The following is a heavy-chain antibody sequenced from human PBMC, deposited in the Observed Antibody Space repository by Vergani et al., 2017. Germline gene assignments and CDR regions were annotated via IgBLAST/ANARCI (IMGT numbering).Heavy chain of an antibody. CDR3: ARQRPGSGWSPGDFDD. D-gene: IGHD6-19*01. CDR1: GGSFSGYY. Sequence: QVQLQQCGAGLLKPSETLSLTCAVYGGSFSGYYWSWIRQPPGKSLEWIGSIYYSGLTYYNPSLQSRVAISVDTSKSQFSLKVTSVPAADTAVYFCARQRPGSGWSPGDFDDWGQGILVTVSS. CDR2: IYYSGLT. J-gene: IGHJ4*02. V-gene: IGHV4-34*01.